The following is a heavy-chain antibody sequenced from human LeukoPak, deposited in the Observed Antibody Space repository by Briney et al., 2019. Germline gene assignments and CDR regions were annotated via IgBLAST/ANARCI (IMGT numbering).Heavy chain of an antibody. D-gene: IGHD1-26*01. J-gene: IGHJ4*02. V-gene: IGHV3-7*01. CDR3: ARDVGGSLDY. CDR2: IKEDETKK. CDR1: GFTFSDYY. Sequence: GGSLRLSCAASGFTFSDYYMTWIRQAPGKGPEWVANIKEDETKKNYVDSVRGRFTISRDNAKNSLYLHMSSLRAEDTAVYYCARDVGGSLDYWGQGTLVTVSS.